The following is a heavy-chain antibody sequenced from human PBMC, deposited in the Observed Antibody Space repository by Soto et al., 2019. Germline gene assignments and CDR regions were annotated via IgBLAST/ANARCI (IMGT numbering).Heavy chain of an antibody. Sequence: ASETLSLTCTVCGGSISSYYWSWIRQPPGKGLEWIGYIYYSGSTDYNPSLKSRVTISVDTSKNQFSLKLSSVTAADTAVYYCARVAIAAAGTPYNWFDPWGQGTLVTVSS. D-gene: IGHD6-13*01. CDR3: ARVAIAAAGTPYNWFDP. J-gene: IGHJ5*02. CDR1: GGSISSYY. V-gene: IGHV4-59*01. CDR2: IYYSGST.